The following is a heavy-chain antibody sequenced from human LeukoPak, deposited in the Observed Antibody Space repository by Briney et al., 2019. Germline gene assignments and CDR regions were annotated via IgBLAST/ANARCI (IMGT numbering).Heavy chain of an antibody. CDR1: GGTFSSYA. CDR2: IIPILGIA. Sequence: ASVKVSCKASGGTFSSYAISWVRQAPGQGLEWMGRIIPILGIANYAQKFQGRVTITADKSTSTAYMELSSLRSEDTAVYYCARGGNSYGSVDYWGQGTLVTVSS. V-gene: IGHV1-69*04. CDR3: ARGGNSYGSVDY. J-gene: IGHJ4*02. D-gene: IGHD5-18*01.